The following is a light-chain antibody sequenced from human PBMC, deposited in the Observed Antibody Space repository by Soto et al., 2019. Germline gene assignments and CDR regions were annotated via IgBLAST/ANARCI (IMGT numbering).Light chain of an antibody. Sequence: QSALTQPASVSGSPGQSITISCTGTSSDVGNYDLVSWYQQHPGKAPKLMIYECTKRPSGVSDRFSGSKSGNTASLTISGLQAEDEADYYCCSHGGRRTFSVFGTGTKLTVL. CDR1: SSDVGNYDL. CDR2: ECT. J-gene: IGLJ1*01. V-gene: IGLV2-23*03. CDR3: CSHGGRRTFSV.